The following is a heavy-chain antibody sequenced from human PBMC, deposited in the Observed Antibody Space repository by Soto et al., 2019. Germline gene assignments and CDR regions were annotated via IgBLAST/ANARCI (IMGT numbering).Heavy chain of an antibody. CDR1: GDSITSGTYY. CDR2: INYSGST. D-gene: IGHD6-19*01. CDR3: ARKIKAGGGGFDT. V-gene: IGHV4-31*03. J-gene: IGHJ3*02. Sequence: QVQLQESGPGLVRPSQTLFISCTVSGDSITSGTYYWNWIRQHPVKGLEWIGYINYSGSTDYHPSPKSRLTLSVDTSKYQLSRKLISVTAADTAVYLRARKIKAGGGGFDTWGQGPKVTVST.